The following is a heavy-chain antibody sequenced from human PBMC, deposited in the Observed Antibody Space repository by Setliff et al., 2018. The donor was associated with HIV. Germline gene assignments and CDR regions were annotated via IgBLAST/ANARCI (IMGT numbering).Heavy chain of an antibody. CDR3: AGSVSLGSTFSNPPISAECFQH. CDR1: GGIFSAYA. D-gene: IGHD3-3*02. CDR2: IIPMFASA. Sequence: SVKVSCKTSGGIFSAYAISWVRQAPGQGLEWMGGIIPMFASARYAQKFQGRVTITADDSTATSYMEVDSLTCDDTAVYYCAGSVSLGSTFSNPPISAECFQHWGQGTLVTVS. J-gene: IGHJ1*01. V-gene: IGHV1-69*13.